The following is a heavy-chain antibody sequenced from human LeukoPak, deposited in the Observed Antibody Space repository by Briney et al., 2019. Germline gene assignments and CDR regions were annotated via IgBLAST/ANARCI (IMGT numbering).Heavy chain of an antibody. V-gene: IGHV3-30*04. CDR1: GFTFSSYA. Sequence: GGSLRLSCAASGFTFSSYAMHWVRQAPGKGLEWVAVISYDGSNKYYADSVKGRFTISRDNSKNTLYLQMNSLRAEDTAVYYCAKEGEDYYDSSGYYPPFDYWGQGTLVTVSS. CDR2: ISYDGSNK. J-gene: IGHJ4*02. D-gene: IGHD3-22*01. CDR3: AKEGEDYYDSSGYYPPFDY.